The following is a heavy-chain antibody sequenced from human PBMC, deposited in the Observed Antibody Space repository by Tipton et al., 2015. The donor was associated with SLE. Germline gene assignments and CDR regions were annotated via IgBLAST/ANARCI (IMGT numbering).Heavy chain of an antibody. D-gene: IGHD3-10*01. J-gene: IGHJ2*01. CDR1: GFTFDDYA. Sequence: SLRLSCAASGFTFDDYAMHWVRQAPGKGLEWVSGISWNSGSIGYADSVKGRFTISRDNAKNSLYLQMNSLRAEDTALYYCARGRTGIPWYFDLWGRGTLVTVSS. CDR2: ISWNSGSI. V-gene: IGHV3-9*01. CDR3: ARGRTGIPWYFDL.